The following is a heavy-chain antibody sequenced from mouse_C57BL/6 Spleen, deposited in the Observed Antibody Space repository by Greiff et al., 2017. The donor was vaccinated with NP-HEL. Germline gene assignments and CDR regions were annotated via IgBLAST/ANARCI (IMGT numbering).Heavy chain of an antibody. J-gene: IGHJ3*01. D-gene: IGHD1-1*01. Sequence: QVQLQQPGAELVKPGASVKLSCKASGYTFTSYWMQWVKQRPGQGLEWIGEIDPSDSYTNYNQKFKGKATLTVDTSSSTAYMQLSSLTSEDAAVYYCARRGTTVVPFAYWGQGTRVTVSA. CDR1: GYTFTSYW. V-gene: IGHV1-50*01. CDR2: IDPSDSYT. CDR3: ARRGTTVVPFAY.